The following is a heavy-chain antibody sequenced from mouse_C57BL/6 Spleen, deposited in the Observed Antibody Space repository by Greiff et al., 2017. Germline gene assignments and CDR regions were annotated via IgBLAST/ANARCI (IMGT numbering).Heavy chain of an antibody. J-gene: IGHJ1*03. CDR3: TRTIITTVVGYFDV. Sequence: VQLQQSGAELVRPGASVTLSCKASGYTFTDYEMHWVKQTPVHGLEWIGAIDPETGGTANNQKFKGKAILTADKSSSTAYMGLRSLTSEDSAVYYCTRTIITTVVGYFDVWGTGTTVTVSS. V-gene: IGHV1-15*01. CDR1: GYTFTDYE. CDR2: IDPETGGT. D-gene: IGHD1-1*01.